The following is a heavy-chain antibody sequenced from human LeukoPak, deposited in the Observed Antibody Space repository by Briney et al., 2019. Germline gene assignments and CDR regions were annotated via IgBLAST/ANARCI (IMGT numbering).Heavy chain of an antibody. J-gene: IGHJ4*02. CDR3: AKDAYYDSSGTDFDY. Sequence: PGRSLRLSCAASGFTFYDYAMHWVRHAPGKGLEWVSGISWNSGSIGYADSVKGRFTISRDNAKNSLYLQMNSLRAEDTALYYCAKDAYYDSSGTDFDYWGQGTLVTVSS. D-gene: IGHD3-22*01. V-gene: IGHV3-9*01. CDR2: ISWNSGSI. CDR1: GFTFYDYA.